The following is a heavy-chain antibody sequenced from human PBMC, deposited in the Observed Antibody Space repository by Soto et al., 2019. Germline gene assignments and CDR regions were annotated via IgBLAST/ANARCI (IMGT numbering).Heavy chain of an antibody. CDR3: ARSALRYFDWLFPI. Sequence: QVQLQESGPGLVKPSQTLSLTCTVSGGSISSGGYYWSWIRQHPGKGLEWIGYIHYSGSTYYNPSLKSRVTISVDTSKNQFSLKLSSVTAADTAVYYCARSALRYFDWLFPIWGQGTLVTVSS. CDR1: GGSISSGGYY. D-gene: IGHD3-9*01. V-gene: IGHV4-31*03. CDR2: IHYSGST. J-gene: IGHJ4*02.